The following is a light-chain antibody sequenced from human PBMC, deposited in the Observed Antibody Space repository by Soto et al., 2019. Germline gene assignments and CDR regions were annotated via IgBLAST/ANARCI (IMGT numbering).Light chain of an antibody. J-gene: IGKJ1*01. CDR2: WAS. Sequence: DIVMTQSTDSLAVSLGERATISCKSSQNILYRSNNKNYLAWYQQKPGQPPKLLIYWASIRESGVPDRFSGSGSGTDFTLTISTLQAEDVAVYYCQQYYSSPTWTFGQGTKVEIK. CDR3: QQYYSSPTWT. CDR1: QNILYRSNNKNY. V-gene: IGKV4-1*01.